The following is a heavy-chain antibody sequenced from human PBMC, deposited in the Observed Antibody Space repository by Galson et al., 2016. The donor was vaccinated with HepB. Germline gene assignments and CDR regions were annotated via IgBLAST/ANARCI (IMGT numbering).Heavy chain of an antibody. CDR3: AKDRVSFYYYGMDV. CDR1: GFTFGDYA. Sequence: SLRLSCAASGFTFGDYAMHWVRQAPGKGLEWASGITWNSGAIAYADSVKGRFTISRDNARNSLYLQMNNLRTEDTALYYCAKDRVSFYYYGMDVWGQGTTVTVSS. D-gene: IGHD2-8*01. V-gene: IGHV3-9*01. J-gene: IGHJ6*02. CDR2: ITWNSGAI.